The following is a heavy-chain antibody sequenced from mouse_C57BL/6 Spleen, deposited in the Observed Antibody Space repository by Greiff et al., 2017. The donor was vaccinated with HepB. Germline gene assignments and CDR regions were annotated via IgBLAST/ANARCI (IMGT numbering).Heavy chain of an antibody. CDR2: IDPEDGET. CDR1: GFNFKDYY. CDR3: ARDGNLDY. J-gene: IGHJ2*01. Sequence: VQLQQSGAELVKPGASVKLSCTASGFNFKDYYMHWVKQRPEQGLEWIGRIDPEDGETKYAAKFQGKATITADTSSNTAYLQLSSLTSEDTAVYYCARDGNLDYWGQGTTLTVSS. V-gene: IGHV14-2*01. D-gene: IGHD2-1*01.